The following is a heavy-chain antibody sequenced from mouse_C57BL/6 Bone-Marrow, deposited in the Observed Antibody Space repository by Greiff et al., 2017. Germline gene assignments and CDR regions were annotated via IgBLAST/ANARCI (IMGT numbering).Heavy chain of an antibody. CDR2: INYDGSST. J-gene: IGHJ2*01. D-gene: IGHD1-1*01. CDR3: ARGGTTVVDYFDY. Sequence: EVQLQESEGGLVQPGSSMKLSCTASGFTFSDYYMAWVRQVPEKGLEWVANINYDGSSTYYLDSLKSRFIISRDNAKNILYLQMSSLKSEDTATYYCARGGTTVVDYFDYWGQGTTLTVSS. CDR1: GFTFSDYY. V-gene: IGHV5-16*01.